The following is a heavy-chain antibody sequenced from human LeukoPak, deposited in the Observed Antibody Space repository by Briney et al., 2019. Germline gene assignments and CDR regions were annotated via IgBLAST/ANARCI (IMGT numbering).Heavy chain of an antibody. D-gene: IGHD3-22*01. CDR1: GYTFTSYG. J-gene: IGHJ3*02. CDR3: ARDVSSGYYNDAFDI. CDR2: ISAYNGNT. V-gene: IGHV1-18*01. Sequence: ASVKVSCKASGYTFTSYGISWVRQAPGQGLEWMGWISAYNGNTNYAQKLQGRVTMTRDTSTSTVYMELSSLRSEDTAVYYCARDVSSGYYNDAFDIWGQGTMVTVSS.